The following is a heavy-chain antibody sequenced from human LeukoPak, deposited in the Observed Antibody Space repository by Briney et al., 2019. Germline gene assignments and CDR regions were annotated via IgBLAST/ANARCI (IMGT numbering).Heavy chain of an antibody. CDR3: ARGPAGYN. Sequence: GGSLRLSRAASGFTVSSNHMSWVRQAPGKGLEWVSVIYSGGSTDYADSVKGRFTISRDILKNTLYLQTNSLRAEDTAVYYCARGPAGYNWGQGTLVTVSS. D-gene: IGHD1-1*01. CDR2: IYSGGST. CDR1: GFTVSSNH. V-gene: IGHV3-53*01. J-gene: IGHJ4*02.